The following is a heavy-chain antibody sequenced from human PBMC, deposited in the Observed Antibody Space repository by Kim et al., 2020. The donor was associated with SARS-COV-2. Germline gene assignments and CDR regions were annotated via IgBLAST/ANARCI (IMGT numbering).Heavy chain of an antibody. D-gene: IGHD4-17*01. CDR3: ATDIWNYGDYSWAVD. Sequence: GGSLRLSCVASGFIFSNFAMSWFRQAPGKGLEWVSGISSTGQNTNYADSVQGRFTISRDNSKNTLYLQMNSLRAEDTAIYYCATDIWNYGDYSWAVDWGQGTLVTVSA. V-gene: IGHV3-23*01. CDR1: GFIFSNFA. J-gene: IGHJ1*01. CDR2: ISSTGQNT.